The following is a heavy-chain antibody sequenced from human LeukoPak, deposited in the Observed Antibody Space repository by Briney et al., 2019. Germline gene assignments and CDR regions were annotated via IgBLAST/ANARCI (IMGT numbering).Heavy chain of an antibody. J-gene: IGHJ5*02. D-gene: IGHD2-2*01. V-gene: IGHV4-30-2*01. CDR3: ARQFTGYCSSTSCPYNWFDP. CDR2: IYNSGST. CDR1: GGSISSGGYS. Sequence: SETLSLTCAVSGGSISSGGYSWSWIRQPPGTGLEWIAYIYNSGSTYYNPSLKSRVTISVDRSKNQFSLKLSSVTAADTAVYYCARQFTGYCSSTSCPYNWFDPWGQGTLVTVSS.